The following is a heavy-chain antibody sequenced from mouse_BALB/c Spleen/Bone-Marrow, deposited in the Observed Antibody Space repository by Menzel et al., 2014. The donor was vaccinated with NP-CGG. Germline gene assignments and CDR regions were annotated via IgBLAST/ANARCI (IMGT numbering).Heavy chain of an antibody. CDR2: ISPGNDNV. J-gene: IGHJ4*01. CDR1: GFTFTGRD. D-gene: IGHD1-1*01. Sequence: VKLVESDAELVKPGASVMISCKASGFTFTGRDIHWVKQKPEQGLEWIGYISPGNDNVKDNEKFKGKATLTADRSSNTAYLHLNNLTSEDSAVYFCVLYVSMYCSYAMDYWGPGTSVTVSS. CDR3: VLYVSMYCSYAMDY. V-gene: IGHV1S53*02.